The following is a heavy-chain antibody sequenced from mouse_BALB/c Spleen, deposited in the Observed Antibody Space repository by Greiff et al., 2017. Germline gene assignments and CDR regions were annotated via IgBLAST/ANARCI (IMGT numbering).Heavy chain of an antibody. Sequence: QVQLKQPGAELVKPGASVKLSCKASGYTFTSYWMHWVKQRPGQGLEWIGEINPSNGRTNYNEKFKSKATLTVDKSSSTAYMQLSSLTSEDSAVYYCARSPSSWDYAMDYWGQGTSVTVSS. V-gene: IGHV1S81*02. CDR1: GYTFTSYW. D-gene: IGHD4-1*01. CDR2: INPSNGRT. CDR3: ARSPSSWDYAMDY. J-gene: IGHJ4*01.